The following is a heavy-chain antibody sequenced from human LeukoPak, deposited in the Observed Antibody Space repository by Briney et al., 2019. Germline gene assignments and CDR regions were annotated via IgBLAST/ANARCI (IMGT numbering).Heavy chain of an antibody. CDR2: IYSGGST. CDR3: ARGIRGYSYGYDPGLDV. D-gene: IGHD5-18*01. J-gene: IGHJ6*02. Sequence: GGSLRLSCAASGFTVSSNYMSWVRQAPEKGLEWVSVIYSGGSTYYADSVKGRFTISRDNSKNTLYLQMNSLRAEDTAVYYCARGIRGYSYGYDPGLDVWGQGTTVTVSS. CDR1: GFTVSSNY. V-gene: IGHV3-53*01.